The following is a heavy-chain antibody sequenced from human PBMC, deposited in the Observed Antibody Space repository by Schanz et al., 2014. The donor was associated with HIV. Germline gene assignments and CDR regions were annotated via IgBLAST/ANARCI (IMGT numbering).Heavy chain of an antibody. Sequence: QVQLVQSGTEVKKPGASVRVSCKASGYTFSSYSLSWVRQAPGQGLEWMGWISASNGHPHYGQKFQGRFTMTSDPSTSTAYMELRNLRSDDTAVFYCARVGAGVTVFFDYWGQGTLVSVSS. CDR3: ARVGAGVTVFFDY. CDR1: GYTFSSYS. V-gene: IGHV1-18*01. D-gene: IGHD3-10*01. J-gene: IGHJ4*02. CDR2: ISASNGHP.